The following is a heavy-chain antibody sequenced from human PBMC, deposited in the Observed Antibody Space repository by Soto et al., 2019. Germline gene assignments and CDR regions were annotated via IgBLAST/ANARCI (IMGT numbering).Heavy chain of an antibody. Sequence: SETLSLTCTVSGGSMNLYSWSWIRQPPGKGLEWIGFVDYRGSPNSNPSLKSRVAISLDTSKNQFSLRLNSATAADTAVYYCARTTPYYYFDYWGQGTLVTVSS. CDR1: GGSMNLYS. V-gene: IGHV4-59*08. CDR3: ARTTPYYYFDY. D-gene: IGHD3-10*01. J-gene: IGHJ4*02. CDR2: VDYRGSP.